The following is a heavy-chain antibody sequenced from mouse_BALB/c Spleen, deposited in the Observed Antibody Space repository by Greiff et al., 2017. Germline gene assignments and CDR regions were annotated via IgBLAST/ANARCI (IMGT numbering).Heavy chain of an antibody. D-gene: IGHD2-1*01. J-gene: IGHJ4*01. Sequence: VQLQQSGAELVRPGVSVKISCKGSGYTFTDYAMHWVKQSHAKSLEWIGVISTYYGDASYNQKFKGKATMTVDKSSSTAYMELARLTSEDSAIYYCARGGNYFYAMDYWGQVTSVTVSS. CDR1: GYTFTDYA. CDR3: ARGGNYFYAMDY. V-gene: IGHV1-67*01. CDR2: ISTYYGDA.